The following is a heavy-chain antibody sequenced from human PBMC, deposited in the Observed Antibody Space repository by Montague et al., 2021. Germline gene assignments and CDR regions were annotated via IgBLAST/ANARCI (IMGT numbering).Heavy chain of an antibody. CDR1: GGSISSNNW. J-gene: IGHJ5*02. V-gene: IGHV4-4*02. Sequence: SETLSLTCAVSGGSISSNNWWTWVRQPPGKGLEWIGEIFHNGNTTYSPSLKSRVTISMDKSKNQFSLKLTSVTAADTAVYYCARVAAWGYYDTSGPNWFDPWGQGTLVTVSS. CDR2: IFHNGNT. D-gene: IGHD3-22*01. CDR3: ARVAAWGYYDTSGPNWFDP.